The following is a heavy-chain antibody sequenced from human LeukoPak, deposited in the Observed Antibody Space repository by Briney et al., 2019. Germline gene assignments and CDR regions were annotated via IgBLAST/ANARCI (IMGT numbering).Heavy chain of an antibody. J-gene: IGHJ4*02. CDR1: GGSISSSSYY. CDR2: IYYSGST. V-gene: IGHV4-39*01. CDR3: ARGIAASPGHK. D-gene: IGHD6-6*01. Sequence: KTSETLSLTCTVSGGSISSSSYYWGWIRQPPGKGLEWIGSIYYSGSTYYNPSLKSRVTISVDTSKNQFSLKLSSVTAADTAVYYCARGIAASPGHKWGQGTLVTVSS.